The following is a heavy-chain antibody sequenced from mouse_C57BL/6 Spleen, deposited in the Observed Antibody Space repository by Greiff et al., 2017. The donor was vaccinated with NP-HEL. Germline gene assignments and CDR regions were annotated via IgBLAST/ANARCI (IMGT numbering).Heavy chain of an antibody. CDR2: ILPGSGST. CDR1: GYTFTGYW. V-gene: IGHV1-9*01. CDR3: ASGYGNSELAY. Sequence: QVQLQQSGAELMKPGASVKLSCKATGYTFTGYWIEWVKQRPGHGLEWIGEILPGSGSTNYNEKFKGKATFTADTSSNTAYMQRSSLTTEDSAIYYCASGYGNSELAYWGQGTLVTVSA. D-gene: IGHD2-10*02. J-gene: IGHJ3*01.